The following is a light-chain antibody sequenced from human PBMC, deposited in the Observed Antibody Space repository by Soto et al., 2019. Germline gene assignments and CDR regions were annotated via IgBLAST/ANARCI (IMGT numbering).Light chain of an antibody. CDR3: QQYNSYPWM. V-gene: IGKV1-5*03. CDR1: QSISSW. CDR2: KAS. J-gene: IGKJ1*01. Sequence: DILMTQSPSTLSAAVGDRVTITCRASQSISSWLAWYQQKPGKAPKLLIYKASSLESGVPSRFSGSGSGTEFTLTISSLQPDDFATYYCQQYNSYPWMFGQGTKVEIK.